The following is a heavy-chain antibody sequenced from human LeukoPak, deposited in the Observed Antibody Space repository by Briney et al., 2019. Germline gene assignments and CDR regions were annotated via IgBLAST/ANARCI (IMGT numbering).Heavy chain of an antibody. D-gene: IGHD7-27*01. J-gene: IGHJ6*03. CDR3: AGYWGYQYYMDV. CDR2: ISSLSGTI. Sequence: GGSLRLSCAASGFTFSSYSMNWVRQAPGEGLEWVSYISSLSGTIYYADSVKGRFTISRDNAKNSLYLQMNSLRAEDTAVYYCAGYWGYQYYMDVWGKGTTVTISS. CDR1: GFTFSSYS. V-gene: IGHV3-48*04.